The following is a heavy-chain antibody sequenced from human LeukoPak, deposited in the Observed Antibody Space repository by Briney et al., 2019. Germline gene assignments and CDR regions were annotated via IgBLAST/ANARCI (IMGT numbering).Heavy chain of an antibody. V-gene: IGHV1-69*05. CDR2: IIPIFGTA. CDR1: GGTFSNFA. Sequence: ASVKVSCKASGGTFSNFAISRVRQAPGQGLEWLGGIIPIFGTAKYAQKVQGRVAMSTDESKSTAYMELSSLRSEDSAVYYCARQGGITVFGVAQPGGAFDIWGQGTMVTVSS. J-gene: IGHJ3*02. CDR3: ARQGGITVFGVAQPGGAFDI. D-gene: IGHD3-3*01.